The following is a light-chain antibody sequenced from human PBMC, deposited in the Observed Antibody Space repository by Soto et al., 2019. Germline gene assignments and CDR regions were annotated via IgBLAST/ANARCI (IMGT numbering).Light chain of an antibody. V-gene: IGKV3-15*01. CDR2: GAS. J-gene: IGKJ2*01. Sequence: EIVMTQSPVTLSVSPGERATLSCRASQSVSSSLAWFQQKPGQAPRLLIYGASTRATGIPARFSGSGSGTEFTLTISRLQSEDFAVYYWQQYNNWPRTFGQGTKLEMK. CDR3: QQYNNWPRT. CDR1: QSVSSS.